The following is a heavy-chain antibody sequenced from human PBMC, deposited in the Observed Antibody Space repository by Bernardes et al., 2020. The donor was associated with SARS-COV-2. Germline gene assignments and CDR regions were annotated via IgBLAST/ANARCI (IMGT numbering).Heavy chain of an antibody. CDR3: TRGLELELITWFDY. V-gene: IGHV3-30-3*01. Sequence: GGSLRLSCTASGFTFSSSTMHWVRQAPGKGPEWVADITNDGSIKYYTDSVKGRFTISRDNSKNTLYLLMNSLRTDDTAVYYCTRGLELELITWFDYWGQGTMVTVSS. J-gene: IGHJ4*02. D-gene: IGHD1-7*01. CDR2: ITNDGSIK. CDR1: GFTFSSST.